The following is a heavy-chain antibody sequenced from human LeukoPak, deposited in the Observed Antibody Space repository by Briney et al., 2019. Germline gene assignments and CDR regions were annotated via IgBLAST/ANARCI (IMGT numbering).Heavy chain of an antibody. CDR2: ISYDGSNK. J-gene: IGHJ4*02. V-gene: IGHV3-30*03. CDR3: ASHYYYGSGTYYTSDY. Sequence: GRSLRLSCAASGFTFSSYGMHWVRHAPGKGLEWVAVISYDGSNKYYADSVKGRFTISRDNSKNTLYLQMNSLRAEDTAVYYCASHYYYGSGTYYTSDYWGQGTLVTVSS. D-gene: IGHD3-10*01. CDR1: GFTFSSYG.